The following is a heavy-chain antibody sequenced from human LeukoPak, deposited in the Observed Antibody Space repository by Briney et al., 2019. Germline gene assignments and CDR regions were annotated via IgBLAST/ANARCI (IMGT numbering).Heavy chain of an antibody. CDR2: TSGFGGST. CDR1: GFTFSSYA. J-gene: IGHJ4*02. D-gene: IGHD5/OR15-5a*01. Sequence: PGGSLRLSCAASGFTFSSYAMSWVRQAPGKGLEWVSTTSGFGGSTYYADSVKGRFTISRDNSKHTLYLQMNSLRAEDTAVYYCAKDRVQSRSDFDSWGQGTLVTVSS. CDR3: AKDRVQSRSDFDS. V-gene: IGHV3-23*01.